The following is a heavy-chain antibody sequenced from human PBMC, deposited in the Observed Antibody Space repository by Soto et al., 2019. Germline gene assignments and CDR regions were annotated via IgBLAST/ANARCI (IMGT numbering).Heavy chain of an antibody. Sequence: GGSLRLSCAASGFTFSSYAMNWVRQAPGKGLEWVSYISSSGSTIYYADSVKGRFTISRDNAKNSLYLQMNSLRAEDTAVYYCARDHRLGRGYSYGATGYGMDVWGQGTTVTVSS. V-gene: IGHV3-48*03. CDR2: ISSSGSTI. CDR1: GFTFSSYA. CDR3: ARDHRLGRGYSYGATGYGMDV. D-gene: IGHD5-18*01. J-gene: IGHJ6*02.